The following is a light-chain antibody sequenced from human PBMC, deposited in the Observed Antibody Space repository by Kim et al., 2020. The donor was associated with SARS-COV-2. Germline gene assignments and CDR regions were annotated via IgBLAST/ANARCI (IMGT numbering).Light chain of an antibody. CDR1: EDIRTY. CDR3: LQHRTYPYT. CDR2: AAS. Sequence: SASVGDRVTITCRASEDIRTYLAWFQQQPGKVPERLIYAASTLHSGVSSRFSGSGSGTEFTLTINSLQPEDSATYYCLQHRTYPYTFGQGTKLEI. V-gene: IGKV1-17*03. J-gene: IGKJ2*01.